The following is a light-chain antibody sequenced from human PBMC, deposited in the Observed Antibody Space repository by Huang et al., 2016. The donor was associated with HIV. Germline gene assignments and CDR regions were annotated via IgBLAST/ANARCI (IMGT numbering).Light chain of an antibody. J-gene: IGKJ4*01. CDR3: QQRSSGVT. CDR2: DTS. CDR1: QSVCNY. V-gene: IGKV3-11*01. Sequence: IVLTQSPATLSWYPGERVPLSCRASQSVCNYIAWYQQHPGQSPKLLIYDTSTRATGTPVRFSGSGSGTDFTLTISSLESEDFAVYYCQQRSSGVTFGGGTKV.